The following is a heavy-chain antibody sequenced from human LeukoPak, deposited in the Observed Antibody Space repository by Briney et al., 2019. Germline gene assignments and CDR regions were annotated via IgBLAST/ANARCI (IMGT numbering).Heavy chain of an antibody. CDR2: IYYSGST. J-gene: IGHJ4*02. D-gene: IGHD3-3*01. CDR3: ARVRYYDFWSGYYTEYYFDY. Sequence: PSETLSLTCTVSGGSIISYYWSWIRQPPGKGLEWIGYIYYSGSTNYNPSLKSRVTISVDTSKNQFSLKLSSVTAADTAVYYCARVRYYDFWSGYYTEYYFDYWGQGTLVTVSS. CDR1: GGSIISYY. V-gene: IGHV4-59*01.